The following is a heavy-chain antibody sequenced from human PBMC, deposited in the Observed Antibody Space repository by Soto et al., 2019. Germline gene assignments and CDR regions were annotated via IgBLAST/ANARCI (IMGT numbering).Heavy chain of an antibody. V-gene: IGHV4-4*02. CDR2: IYHSGST. Sequence: QVQLQESGPGLVKPSGTLSLTCAVSGGSLSSSNWWSWVRQPPGQWLEWIGEIYHSGSTNYNPSLKSRVTISVEKSKNQVSLKLSSVTAADTAVYYCARVGDDYGVNFDYWGQGTLVTVSS. CDR3: ARVGDDYGVNFDY. J-gene: IGHJ4*02. D-gene: IGHD4-17*01. CDR1: GGSLSSSNW.